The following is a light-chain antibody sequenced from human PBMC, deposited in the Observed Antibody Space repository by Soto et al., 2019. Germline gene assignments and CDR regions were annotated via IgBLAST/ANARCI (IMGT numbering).Light chain of an antibody. CDR1: SSNIGSNY. CDR3: AVWDDSLSGFYV. Sequence: QAVVTQPPSASGTPGQRVTISCSGSSSNIGSNYVYWYQQLPGTAPKLLIYRNNQRPSGVPDRFSGSKSGTSASLAISGLRSEDEADYYCAVWDDSLSGFYVFGTGTKLTVL. V-gene: IGLV1-47*01. CDR2: RNN. J-gene: IGLJ1*01.